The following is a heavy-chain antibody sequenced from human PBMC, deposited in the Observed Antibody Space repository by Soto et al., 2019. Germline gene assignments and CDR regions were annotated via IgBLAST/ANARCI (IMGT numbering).Heavy chain of an antibody. V-gene: IGHV4-39*01. CDR1: GGSISSSSYY. D-gene: IGHD6-6*01. CDR2: IYYSGST. J-gene: IGHJ6*02. Sequence: SETLSLTCTVSGGSISSSSYYWGWIRQPPGKGLEWIGSIYYSGSTYYNPSLKGRVTISVDTSKNQFSLKLSSVTAADTAVYYCARHVRGSSSRLYYYYGMDVWGQGTTVTVSS. CDR3: ARHVRGSSSRLYYYYGMDV.